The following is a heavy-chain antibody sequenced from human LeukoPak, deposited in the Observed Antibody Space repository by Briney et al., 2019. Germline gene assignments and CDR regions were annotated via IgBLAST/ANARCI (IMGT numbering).Heavy chain of an antibody. J-gene: IGHJ4*02. V-gene: IGHV1-24*01. Sequence: ASVKVSCKVSGYTLTELSMHWVRQAPGKGLEWMGGFDPEDGETIYAQKFQGRVTMTEDTSTDTAYMELSSLRSEDTAVYYCARDWGDGYNFEAGTFIDYWGQGTLVTVSS. D-gene: IGHD5-24*01. CDR3: ARDWGDGYNFEAGTFIDY. CDR1: GYTLTELS. CDR2: FDPEDGET.